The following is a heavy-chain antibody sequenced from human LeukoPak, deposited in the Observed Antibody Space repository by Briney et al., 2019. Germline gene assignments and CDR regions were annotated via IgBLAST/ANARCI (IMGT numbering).Heavy chain of an antibody. V-gene: IGHV3-21*01. D-gene: IGHD3-10*02. CDR3: AREVVVPNWFDP. J-gene: IGHJ5*02. CDR1: GFTFSSYS. Sequence: PGGSLRLSCAASGFTFSSYSMNWVRQAPGKGLEWVSSISSSSSSYIYYADSVKGRFTISRDNAKNSLYLQMNSLRAEDTAVYYCAREVVVPNWFDPWGQGTLVTVSS. CDR2: ISSSSSSYI.